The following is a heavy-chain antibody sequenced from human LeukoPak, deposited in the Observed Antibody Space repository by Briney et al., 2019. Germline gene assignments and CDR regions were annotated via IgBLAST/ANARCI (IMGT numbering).Heavy chain of an antibody. CDR1: GFTFSRYA. CDR2: ISSDTPNK. J-gene: IGHJ4*02. D-gene: IGHD1-26*01. CDR3: PRDLVGPDY. Sequence: GGSLRLSCATSGFTFSRYAMNWIRQAPGKGLEWVSFISSDTPNKNYADSVKGRFTISRDNAKNSVYLQLNSLRAEDTAMYYCPRDLVGPDYWGQGTLVTVSS. V-gene: IGHV3-21*01.